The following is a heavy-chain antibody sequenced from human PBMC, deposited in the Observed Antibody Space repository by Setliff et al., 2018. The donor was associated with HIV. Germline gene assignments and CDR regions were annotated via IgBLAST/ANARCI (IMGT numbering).Heavy chain of an antibody. D-gene: IGHD3-22*01. CDR2: ISYDGSNK. Sequence: GGSLRLSCAVSGFTFSSKAMHWVRPAPGKGLEWVAVISYDGSNKYYADSVKGRFTISRDNSKNTLYLQMNSLRAEDTAVYYCARDLSGWHWKMHFDYWGQGTLVTVSS. CDR3: ARDLSGWHWKMHFDY. CDR1: GFTFSSKA. V-gene: IGHV3-30*04. J-gene: IGHJ4*02.